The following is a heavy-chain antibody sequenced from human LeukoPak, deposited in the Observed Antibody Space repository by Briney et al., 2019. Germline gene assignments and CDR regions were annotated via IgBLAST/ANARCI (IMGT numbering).Heavy chain of an antibody. CDR3: ARETDNTWAYDFDI. J-gene: IGHJ3*02. D-gene: IGHD1-14*01. CDR1: VFTFSRYE. CDR2: ISSSSSYI. V-gene: IGHV3-21*01. Sequence: GGSLRLSCAVSVFTFSRYEMNRVRGAPGKGGEWGLYISSSSSYIYYADSVKGRFTISRDNAKNSLYLQMNSLRAEDTAVYYCARETDNTWAYDFDIWGQGTMVTVSS.